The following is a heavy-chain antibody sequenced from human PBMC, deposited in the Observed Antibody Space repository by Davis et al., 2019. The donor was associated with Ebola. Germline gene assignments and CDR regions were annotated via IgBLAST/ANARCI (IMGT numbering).Heavy chain of an antibody. CDR3: AREGASSSSARRLYYYGMDV. J-gene: IGHJ6*02. D-gene: IGHD6-6*01. CDR1: GFTFSSYA. CDR2: IYSGGST. Sequence: GGSLRLSCAASGFTFSSYAMSWVRQAPGKGLEWVSVIYSGGSTYYADSVKGRFTISRDNSKNTLYLQMNSLRAEDTAVYYCAREGASSSSARRLYYYGMDVWGQGTTVTVSS. V-gene: IGHV3-53*01.